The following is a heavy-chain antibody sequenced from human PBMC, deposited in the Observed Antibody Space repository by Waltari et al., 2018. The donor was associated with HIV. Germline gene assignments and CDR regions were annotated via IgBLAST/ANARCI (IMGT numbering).Heavy chain of an antibody. D-gene: IGHD2-2*01. CDR1: GGSISSGSYY. CDR2: IYSSGST. J-gene: IGHJ5*02. CDR3: ARGVPAATDWFDP. V-gene: IGHV4-61*02. Sequence: QVQLQESGPGLVKPSQTLSLTCTVSGGSISSGSYYWSWIRQPAGKGLEWIGRIYSSGSTNYNPALKSRVTISVDTSKNPFSLKLSSVTAADTAVYYCARGVPAATDWFDPWGQGTLVTVSS.